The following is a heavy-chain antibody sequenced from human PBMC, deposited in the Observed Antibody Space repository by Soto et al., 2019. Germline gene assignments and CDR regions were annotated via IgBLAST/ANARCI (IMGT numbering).Heavy chain of an antibody. J-gene: IGHJ4*02. CDR2: IYYSGST. CDR1: GGSISSYY. V-gene: IGHV4-59*01. Sequence: SETLSLTCTVSGGSISSYYWSWIRQPPGKGLEWIGYIYYSGSTNYNPSLKSRVTISVDTSKNQFSLKLSSVTAADTAVYYCARSSGSYQSFDYWGQGTLVTVSS. D-gene: IGHD1-26*01. CDR3: ARSSGSYQSFDY.